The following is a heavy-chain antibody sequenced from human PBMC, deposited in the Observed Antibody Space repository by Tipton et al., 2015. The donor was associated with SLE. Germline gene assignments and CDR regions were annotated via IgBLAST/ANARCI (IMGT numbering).Heavy chain of an antibody. Sequence: TLSLTCSVSDGSINNGDYYWTWIRQPPGKGLEWIGYISYSGSTFYNPSLKSRFTISLDTSKSQFSLKLSSVTAADTAVYYCARGRGVVGALGDYWGPGTLVTVSS. D-gene: IGHD2-15*01. V-gene: IGHV4-31*03. CDR1: DGSINNGDYY. CDR3: ARGRGVVGALGDY. J-gene: IGHJ4*02. CDR2: ISYSGST.